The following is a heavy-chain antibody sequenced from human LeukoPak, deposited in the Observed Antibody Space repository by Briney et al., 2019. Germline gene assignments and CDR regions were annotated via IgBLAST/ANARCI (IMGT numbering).Heavy chain of an antibody. D-gene: IGHD3-16*01. V-gene: IGHV3-30*03. J-gene: IGHJ4*02. Sequence: PGGSLRLSCAASGFTFSSYGMHWVRQAPGKGLEWVAVISYDGSNKYYADSVKGRFTISRDNSKNTLYLQMNSLRAEDAAVYYCARDHLGDDGGPFDYWGQGTLVTVSS. CDR1: GFTFSSYG. CDR2: ISYDGSNK. CDR3: ARDHLGDDGGPFDY.